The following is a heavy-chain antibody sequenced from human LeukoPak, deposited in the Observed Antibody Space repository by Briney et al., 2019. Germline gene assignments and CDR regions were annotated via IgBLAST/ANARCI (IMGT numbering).Heavy chain of an antibody. Sequence: GRSLRLSCEASGFTFGEYAMHWVRQVPGKGLEWVSGITWDSDTTEYADSVKGRFTISRDNSKNSLYLEMASLRPEDTAFYYCTKDSCESLTGYWVHWGQGTLVTVSS. V-gene: IGHV3-9*01. CDR3: TKDSCESLTGYWVH. CDR1: GFTFGEYA. D-gene: IGHD3-9*01. CDR2: ITWDSDTT. J-gene: IGHJ4*02.